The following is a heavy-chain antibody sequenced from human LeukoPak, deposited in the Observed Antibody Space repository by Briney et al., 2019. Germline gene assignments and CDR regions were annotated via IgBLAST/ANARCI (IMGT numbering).Heavy chain of an antibody. CDR1: GDSFTSYW. J-gene: IGHJ4*02. Sequence: GESLRISCKGSGDSFTSYWISWMRQMPGKGLEWMGRIDPSDAYTNYSPSFQGHVTISSDKSIRSAYLQWRSLKALDTAMYYCARQSYGDYVSYWGQGTLVTVSS. V-gene: IGHV5-10-1*01. CDR3: ARQSYGDYVSY. D-gene: IGHD4-17*01. CDR2: IDPSDAYT.